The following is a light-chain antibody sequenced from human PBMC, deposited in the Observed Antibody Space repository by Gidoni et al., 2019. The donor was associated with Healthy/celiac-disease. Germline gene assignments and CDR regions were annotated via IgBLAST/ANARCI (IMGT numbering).Light chain of an antibody. Sequence: DIVMTQSPDSLAVSLGERATINFKSSQSVLYSSNNKNYLAWYQQKPGQPPKLLIYWASTRESGVPDRFSGSGSGTDFTHTISSLQAEDVAVYYCQQYYSTPWTFGQGTKVEIK. CDR3: QQYYSTPWT. J-gene: IGKJ1*01. V-gene: IGKV4-1*01. CDR1: QSVLYSSNNKNY. CDR2: WAS.